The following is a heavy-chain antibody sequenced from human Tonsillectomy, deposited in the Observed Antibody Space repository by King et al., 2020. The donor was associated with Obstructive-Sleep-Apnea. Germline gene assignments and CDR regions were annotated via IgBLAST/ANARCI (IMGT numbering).Heavy chain of an antibody. J-gene: IGHJ4*02. CDR3: ARADYYDSSGYYRGYY. D-gene: IGHD3-22*01. CDR2: IYGDDDK. CDR1: GFSLSTSGVG. V-gene: IGHV2-5*02. Sequence: TLQESGPTLVKPTQTLTLTCTFSGFSLSTSGVGVGWIRQPPGKALEWLALIYGDDDKRYSPSLRSRLTITKDTSKNQVVLTMTNMDPVDTATYSCARADYYDSSGYYRGYYWGQGTLVTVSS.